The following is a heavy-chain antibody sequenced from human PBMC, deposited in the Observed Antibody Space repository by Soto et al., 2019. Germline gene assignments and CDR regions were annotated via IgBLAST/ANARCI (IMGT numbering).Heavy chain of an antibody. V-gene: IGHV4-39*01. CDR3: ARHSTGKNYYDSSGYLHRPDGYYYYGMDV. Sequence: SETLSLTCTVSGGSISSSSYYWGWIRQPPGKGLEWIGSIYYSGSTYYNPSLKSRVTISVDTSKNQFSLKLSSVTAADTAVYYCARHSTGKNYYDSSGYLHRPDGYYYYGMDVWGQGTTVTVSS. J-gene: IGHJ6*02. D-gene: IGHD3-22*01. CDR2: IYYSGST. CDR1: GGSISSSSYY.